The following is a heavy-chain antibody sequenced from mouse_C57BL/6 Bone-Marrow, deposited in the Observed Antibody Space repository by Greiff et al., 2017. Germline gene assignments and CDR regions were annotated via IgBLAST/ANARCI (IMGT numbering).Heavy chain of an antibody. V-gene: IGHV1-52*01. Sequence: QVQLQQPGAELVRPGSSVKLSCKASGYTFTSYWMHWVKQRPIQGLEWIGNIDPSDSETHYNQKFKDKATLTVDKSSSTAYMQRSSLTSEDSAVYYWARGGGSSLGYFDGWVTGTTVTVSS. CDR3: ARGGGSSLGYFDG. CDR1: GYTFTSYW. D-gene: IGHD1-1*01. CDR2: IDPSDSET. J-gene: IGHJ1*03.